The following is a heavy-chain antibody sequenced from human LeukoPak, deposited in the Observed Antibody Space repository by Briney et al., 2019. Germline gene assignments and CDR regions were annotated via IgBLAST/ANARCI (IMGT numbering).Heavy chain of an antibody. J-gene: IGHJ4*02. CDR2: IRGGGETT. CDR1: GFTFNNYA. D-gene: IGHD4-17*01. Sequence: GGSLRLSCAASGFTFNNYAMNWVRQAPGKGLEWVSSIRGGGETTYYADSAKGRFTIYRDNSQNRLYMQMNRVRGEDTAVYYCARDYADYVGYFFFDYCGQGTLVTVSS. V-gene: IGHV3-23*01. CDR3: ARDYADYVGYFFFDY.